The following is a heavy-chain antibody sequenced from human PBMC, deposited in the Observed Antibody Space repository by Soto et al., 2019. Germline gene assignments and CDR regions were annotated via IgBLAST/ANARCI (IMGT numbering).Heavy chain of an antibody. D-gene: IGHD7-27*01. CDR1: GYTFSSHA. V-gene: IGHV1-3*01. CDR3: ARDTGDGTLDF. J-gene: IGHJ4*02. CDR2: INAGYGNT. Sequence: ASVKVSCKASGYTFSSHAMHWVRQAPGQRLEWMGWINAGYGNTKSSQKFQDRVTISRDTSASTAYMELTSLRSEDTAVYYCARDTGDGTLDFWGQGTLVTVSS.